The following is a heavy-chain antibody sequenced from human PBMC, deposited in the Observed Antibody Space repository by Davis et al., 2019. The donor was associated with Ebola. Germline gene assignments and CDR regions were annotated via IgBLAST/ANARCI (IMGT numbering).Heavy chain of an antibody. CDR2: ISGSGDST. D-gene: IGHD4-17*01. CDR3: ARDHYGDYYFDY. J-gene: IGHJ4*02. CDR1: GFTFSSYA. V-gene: IGHV3-23*01. Sequence: GESLKISCAASGFTFSSYAVTWVRQAPGKGLEWVSTISGSGDSTYYADSVKGRFTISRDNANNSLYLQMSSLRDEDTAVYYCARDHYGDYYFDYWGQGSLVTVSS.